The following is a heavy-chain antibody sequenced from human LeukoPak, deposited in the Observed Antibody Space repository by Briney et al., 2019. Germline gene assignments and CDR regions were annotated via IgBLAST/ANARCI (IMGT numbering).Heavy chain of an antibody. V-gene: IGHV3-7*03. D-gene: IGHD6-19*01. Sequence: GGSLRLSCAASGFTFSSYWMSWVRQAPGKGLEGVTNIKQDGSEKYYVDSVKGRFTISRDNAKNSLYLQMNSLRAEDTAVYYCAREGPVAGNDYWGQGTLVTVSS. J-gene: IGHJ4*02. CDR3: AREGPVAGNDY. CDR2: IKQDGSEK. CDR1: GFTFSSYW.